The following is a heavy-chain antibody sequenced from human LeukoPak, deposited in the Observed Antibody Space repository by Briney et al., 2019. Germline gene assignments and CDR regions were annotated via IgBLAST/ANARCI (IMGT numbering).Heavy chain of an antibody. CDR1: GFTFSSYW. CDR3: ARSGRGGAFDI. J-gene: IGHJ3*02. D-gene: IGHD1-26*01. CDR2: IYSDGRRT. V-gene: IGHV3-74*01. Sequence: GGSLRLSCAASGFTFSSYWMHWVRHAPGKGLVWVSCIYSDGRRTDYADSVKGRFTISGDSAKNTLYLQMNSLRAEDTAMYYCARSGRGGAFDIWGQGTMVTVS.